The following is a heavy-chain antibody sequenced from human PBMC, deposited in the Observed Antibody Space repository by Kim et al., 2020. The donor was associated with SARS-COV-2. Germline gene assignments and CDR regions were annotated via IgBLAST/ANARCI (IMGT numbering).Heavy chain of an antibody. CDR2: INSDGSST. Sequence: GGSLRLSCAASGFTFSSYWMHWVRQAPGKGLVWVSRINSDGSSTSYADSVKGRFTISRDNAKNTLYLQMNSLRAEDTAVYYCARVGGSSSWYADYYYYGMDVWGQGTTVTVSS. J-gene: IGHJ6*02. CDR1: GFTFSSYW. D-gene: IGHD6-13*01. V-gene: IGHV3-74*01. CDR3: ARVGGSSSWYADYYYYGMDV.